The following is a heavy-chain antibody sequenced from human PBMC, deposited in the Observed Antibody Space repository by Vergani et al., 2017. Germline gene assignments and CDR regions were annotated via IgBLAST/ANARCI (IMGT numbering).Heavy chain of an antibody. CDR2: ISGSGGST. CDR1: GFTFSSYA. V-gene: IGHV3-23*01. D-gene: IGHD4-23*01. CDR3: AKDPNDYDYGGPIGG. Sequence: EVQLLESGGGLVQPGGSLRLSCAASGFTFSSYAMSWVRQAPGKGLEWVSAISGSGGSTYYADSVKGRFTISRDNSKNTLYLLMNSLRAEDTAVYYCAKDPNDYDYGGPIGGWGQGTLVTVSS. J-gene: IGHJ4*02.